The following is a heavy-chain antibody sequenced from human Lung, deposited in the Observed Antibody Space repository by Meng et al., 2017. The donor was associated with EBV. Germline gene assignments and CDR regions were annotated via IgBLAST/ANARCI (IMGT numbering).Heavy chain of an antibody. J-gene: IGHJ4*02. CDR3: ARVGAYCGGDCYHPR. CDR1: GGSLSSRNW. D-gene: IGHD2-21*02. V-gene: IGHV4-4*02. Sequence: QVPLQESGPGLGKPSGTLSLTCAVSGGSLSSRNWWSWVRQPPGKGLEWIGEIYHSGSTSYNPSLKSRVTISVDESKNQFSLRLSSVTAADTAVYYCARVGAYCGGDCYHPRWGQGTLVTVSS. CDR2: IYHSGST.